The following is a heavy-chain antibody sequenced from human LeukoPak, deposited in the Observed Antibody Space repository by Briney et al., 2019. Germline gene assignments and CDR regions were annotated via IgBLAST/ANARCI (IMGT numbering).Heavy chain of an antibody. V-gene: IGHV3-9*01. CDR2: ISWNSGSI. J-gene: IGHJ4*02. CDR1: GFTFDDYA. CDR3: AKDISSGIAAAGSFDY. Sequence: GRSLRLSCAASGFTFDDYAMHWVRQAPGKGLEWVSGISWNSGSIGYADSVKGRFTISRDNAKNSLYLQMNSLRAEDAALYYCAKDISSGIAAAGSFDYWGQGTLVTVSS. D-gene: IGHD6-13*01.